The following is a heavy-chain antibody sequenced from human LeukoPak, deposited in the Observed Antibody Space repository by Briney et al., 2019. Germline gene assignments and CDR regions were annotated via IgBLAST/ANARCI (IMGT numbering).Heavy chain of an antibody. CDR1: GYSFTSYW. CDR2: INPADSDT. V-gene: IGHV5-51*01. J-gene: IGHJ4*02. Sequence: GESLKISCKTSGYSFTSYWIAWVRQIPGKGPEWVGIINPADSDTRYSLSLQGQVTISADRSISTAYLQWSSLKASDTAIYYCARGEGGYNYAFWGQGTLASVSS. D-gene: IGHD5-24*01. CDR3: ARGEGGYNYAF.